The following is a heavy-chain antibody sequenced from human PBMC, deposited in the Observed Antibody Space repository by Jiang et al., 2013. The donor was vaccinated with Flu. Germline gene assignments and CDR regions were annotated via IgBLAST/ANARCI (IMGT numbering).Heavy chain of an antibody. CDR3: ATIRYFDWYHFDY. CDR1: GGSISSSSYY. V-gene: IGHV4-39*01. D-gene: IGHD3-9*01. CDR2: IYYSGST. Sequence: GPGLVKPSETLSLTCTVSGGSISSSSYYWGWIRQPPGKGLEWIGSIYYSGSTYYNPSLKSRVTISVDTSKNQFSLKLSSVTAADTAVYYCATIRYFDWYHFDYWGQGTLVTVSS. J-gene: IGHJ4*02.